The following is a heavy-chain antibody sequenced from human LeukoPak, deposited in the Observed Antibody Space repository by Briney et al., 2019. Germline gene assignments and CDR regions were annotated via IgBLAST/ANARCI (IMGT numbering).Heavy chain of an antibody. CDR1: RGSVKTYS. Sequence: SETLSLTCTVSRGSVKTYSWSWVRQPPGKGLEWIGYVSYSGAANYNPSLKSRVTISVDTSKNQLSLKLSSVTAADTAVYYCARGRRYCSGGSCYYNFDYWGQGTLVTVSS. V-gene: IGHV4-59*02. CDR3: ARGRRYCSGGSCYYNFDY. D-gene: IGHD2-15*01. CDR2: VSYSGAA. J-gene: IGHJ4*02.